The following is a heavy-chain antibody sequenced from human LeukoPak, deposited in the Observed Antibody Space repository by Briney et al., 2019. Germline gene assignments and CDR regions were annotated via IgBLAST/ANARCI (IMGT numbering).Heavy chain of an antibody. V-gene: IGHV3-23*01. CDR2: ISGSGGST. D-gene: IGHD3-16*02. CDR3: AARRRLGELSLYIDY. Sequence: GGSLRLSCEASGFTVSSNQMSWVRQAPGKGLEWVSAISGSGGSTYYADSVKGRFTISRDNSKNTLYLQMNSLRAEDTAVYYCAARRRLGELSLYIDYWGQGTLVTVSS. CDR1: GFTVSSNQ. J-gene: IGHJ4*02.